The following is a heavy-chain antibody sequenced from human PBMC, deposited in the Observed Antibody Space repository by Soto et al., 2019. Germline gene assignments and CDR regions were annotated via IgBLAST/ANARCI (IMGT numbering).Heavy chain of an antibody. V-gene: IGHV4-30-2*01. CDR3: ARGAVVNFDS. J-gene: IGHJ4*02. CDR2: IYHSGST. D-gene: IGHD3-22*01. Sequence: QLQLQESGSGLVKPSQTLSLTCAVSGGSISSGSSSWAWLRQPPGKGLEWIGYIYHSGSTYYNPSLKSRVTISVDRSKNQFSLKLTSVTAADTAVYYCARGAVVNFDSWGQGTLVTVSS. CDR1: GGSISSGSSS.